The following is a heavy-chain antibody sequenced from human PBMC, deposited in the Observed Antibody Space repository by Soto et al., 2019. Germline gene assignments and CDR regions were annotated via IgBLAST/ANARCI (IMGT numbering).Heavy chain of an antibody. CDR3: ARDEGLLTASWHYDL. J-gene: IGHJ2*01. CDR2: INPRTGST. V-gene: IGHV1-46*01. CDR1: GYSFTNYC. Sequence: QVQLVQSGADVKKPGTSVKVSCKAAGYSFTNYCMYWVRQAPGQGLEWMGMINPRTGSTRYAQKFQDRVTLTRDTSTTTVYMELSTLISDDTSDYYCARDEGLLTASWHYDLWGPGTVVTVSS. D-gene: IGHD2-15*01.